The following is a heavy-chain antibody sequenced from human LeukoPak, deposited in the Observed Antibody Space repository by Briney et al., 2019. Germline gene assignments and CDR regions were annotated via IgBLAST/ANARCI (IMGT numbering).Heavy chain of an antibody. CDR2: ISNSGDST. CDR1: GFIFSSNA. Sequence: GGSLRLSCAASGFIFSSNAMSWVRQAPGKGLEWVSGISNSGDSTYYADSVKGRFTISRDNSKNTLYRQMNTLRAEDTAVYYCAKRRPYYDSSGYLDYWGQGTLVTVSS. D-gene: IGHD3-22*01. V-gene: IGHV3-23*01. CDR3: AKRRPYYDSSGYLDY. J-gene: IGHJ4*02.